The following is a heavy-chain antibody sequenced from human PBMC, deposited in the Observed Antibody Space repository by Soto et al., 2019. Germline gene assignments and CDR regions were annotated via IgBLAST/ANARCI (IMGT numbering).Heavy chain of an antibody. D-gene: IGHD3-3*01. CDR2: IYYSGST. CDR3: ARYPLYYDFWSGYHEYYGMDV. Sequence: QVQLQESGPGLVKPSQTLSLTCTVSGGSISSGGYYWSWIRQHPGKGLEWIGYIYYSGSTYYNPSLKSRVTISVDTSKNQFSLKLSSVTAADTAVYYCARYPLYYDFWSGYHEYYGMDVWGQGTTVIVSS. J-gene: IGHJ6*02. V-gene: IGHV4-31*03. CDR1: GGSISSGGYY.